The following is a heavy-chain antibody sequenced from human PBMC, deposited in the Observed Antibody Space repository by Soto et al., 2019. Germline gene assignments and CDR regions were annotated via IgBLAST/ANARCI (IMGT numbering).Heavy chain of an antibody. CDR2: ISASGRST. Sequence: EEQVLESGGGLVQPGGSLRLSCAASGFSFGSYVMTWVRQAPGKGLEWVSGISASGRSTYYADSVKGRFTVSRDNSKNTLYLDMNNLRVEDTAVYFCTRNFAYQMPSVWYFDLWGRGTLVTVSP. CDR3: TRNFAYQMPSVWYFDL. J-gene: IGHJ2*01. CDR1: GFSFGSYV. V-gene: IGHV3-23*01. D-gene: IGHD2-2*01.